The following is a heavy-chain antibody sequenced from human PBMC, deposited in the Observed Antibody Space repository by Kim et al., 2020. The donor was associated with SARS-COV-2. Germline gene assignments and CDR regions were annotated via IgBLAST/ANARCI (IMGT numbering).Heavy chain of an antibody. Sequence: GGSLRLSCAASGFTFSSYAMSWVRQAPGKGLEWVSAISGSGGSTYYADSVKGRFTISRDNSKNTLYLQMNSLRAEDTAVYYCAKAGLWFRELFDYYMDVWGKGTTVTVSS. CDR1: GFTFSSYA. CDR2: ISGSGGST. J-gene: IGHJ6*03. D-gene: IGHD3-10*01. V-gene: IGHV3-23*01. CDR3: AKAGLWFRELFDYYMDV.